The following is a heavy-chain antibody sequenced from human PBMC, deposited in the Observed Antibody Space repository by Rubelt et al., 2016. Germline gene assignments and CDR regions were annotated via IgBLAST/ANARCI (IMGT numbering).Heavy chain of an antibody. D-gene: IGHD4-17*01. CDR2: ISYDGSNE. CDR1: GFTFSDYL. J-gene: IGHJ4*02. CDR3: AKDGRRDDYGDSRPLDY. Sequence: GGGVVQPGRSLRLSCAASGFTFSDYLMHWVRQAPGKGLEWVTVISYDGSNEYYADSVKGRFTISSDNSKNTLNLQMNNLRGEDTAVYYCAKDGRRDDYGDSRPLDYWGQGALVTVSS. V-gene: IGHV3-30*18.